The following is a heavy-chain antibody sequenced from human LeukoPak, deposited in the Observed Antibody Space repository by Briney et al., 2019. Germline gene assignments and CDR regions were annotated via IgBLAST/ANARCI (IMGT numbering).Heavy chain of an antibody. V-gene: IGHV4-34*01. D-gene: IGHD3-3*01. CDR3: ARRSVTLAD. J-gene: IGHJ4*02. Sequence: SETLSLTCAVYGGSFSDYYWTWIRQPPGGGLEWLGDINHSGTTYYNPSLKSRVTISADTSKNQFSLKLTSVTAADTAVYYCARRSVTLADWGQGTLVTVSS. CDR1: GGSFSDYY. CDR2: INHSGTT.